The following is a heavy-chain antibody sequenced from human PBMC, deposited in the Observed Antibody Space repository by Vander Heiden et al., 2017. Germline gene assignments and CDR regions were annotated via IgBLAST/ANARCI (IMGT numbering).Heavy chain of an antibody. D-gene: IGHD3-10*01. CDR1: GYVFTSYW. V-gene: IGHV5-51*01. Sequence: EFQLFHSGASVQTLGEPLQFPCKGSGYVFTSYWIGWVRQMPGKGLEWMGIIYPGDSDTRYSPSFQGQVTISADKSISTAYLQWSSLKASDTAMYYCARHPKATIVPSLFDYWGQGTLVTVSS. J-gene: IGHJ4*02. CDR3: ARHPKATIVPSLFDY. CDR2: IYPGDSDT.